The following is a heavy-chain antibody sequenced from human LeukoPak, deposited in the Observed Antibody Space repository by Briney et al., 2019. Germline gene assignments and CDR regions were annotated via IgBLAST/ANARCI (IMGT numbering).Heavy chain of an antibody. CDR3: ARQPVAATYFDY. CDR2: IYYTGSS. Sequence: SETLSLTCTVFGGSISSNYWSWIRQPPGKGLEWIAYIYYTGSSNYNPSLKSRVTISVDTSKNQFSLILSSVTAADTAVYYCARQPVAATYFDYWGQGTLVTVSS. D-gene: IGHD6-19*01. CDR1: GGSISSNY. V-gene: IGHV4-59*08. J-gene: IGHJ4*02.